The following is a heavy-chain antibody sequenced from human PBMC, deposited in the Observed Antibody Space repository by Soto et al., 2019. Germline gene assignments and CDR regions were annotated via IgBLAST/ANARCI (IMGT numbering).Heavy chain of an antibody. V-gene: IGHV4-34*01. Sequence: SETLALTCAVYGESFSGYDWSWIRQPPGKGLEWIGEINHSGSTNYNPSLKSRVTISVDTSKNQFSLKLSSVTAADTAVYYCARGPSIAARPSFGYYYYYMDVWGKGTTVTVS. CDR1: GESFSGYD. D-gene: IGHD6-6*01. CDR3: ARGPSIAARPSFGYYYYYMDV. CDR2: INHSGST. J-gene: IGHJ6*03.